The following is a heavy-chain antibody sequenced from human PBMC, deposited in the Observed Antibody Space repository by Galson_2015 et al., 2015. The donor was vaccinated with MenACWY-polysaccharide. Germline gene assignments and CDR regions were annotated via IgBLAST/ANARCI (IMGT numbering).Heavy chain of an antibody. CDR1: GFTFTNYW. CDR3: ARGHYGMDV. CDR2: INKEGREK. V-gene: IGHV3-7*01. Sequence: SLRLCCAVSGFTFTNYWMSWLRQAPGKGLEWVANINKEGREKHYVDSVEGRFTISRDNAKSLMYLQMNRLRGDDTAVYYCARGHYGMDVWGQGTTVTVS. J-gene: IGHJ6*02.